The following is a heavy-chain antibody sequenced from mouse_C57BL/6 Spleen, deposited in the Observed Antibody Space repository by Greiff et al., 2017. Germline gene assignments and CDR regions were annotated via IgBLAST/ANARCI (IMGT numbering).Heavy chain of an antibody. CDR3: ARDARDPEGYYAMDY. CDR2: SRNKANDYTT. V-gene: IGHV7-1*01. Sequence: EVQVVESGGGLVQSGRSLRLSCATSGFTFSDFYMEWVRQAPGKGLEWIAASRNKANDYTTEYSASVKGRFIVSRDTSQSILYLQMNALRAEDTAIYYCARDARDPEGYYAMDYWGQGTSVTVSS. CDR1: GFTFSDFY. J-gene: IGHJ4*01. D-gene: IGHD3-3*01.